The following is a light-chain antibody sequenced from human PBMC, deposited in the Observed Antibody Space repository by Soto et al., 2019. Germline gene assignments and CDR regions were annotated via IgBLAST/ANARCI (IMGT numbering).Light chain of an antibody. CDR1: QSISNSH. CDR3: LHFCSSPF. V-gene: IGKV3-20*01. J-gene: IGKJ4*01. CDR2: AAS. Sequence: EIVLTQSPGTLSLSPGEIATLSCRASQSISNSHLTWYQQKPGQAPRLLIYAASARATGIPDRFSGGGSGTDFTLTISRLEPEDFALYYCLHFCSSPFFGGGTKVEIK.